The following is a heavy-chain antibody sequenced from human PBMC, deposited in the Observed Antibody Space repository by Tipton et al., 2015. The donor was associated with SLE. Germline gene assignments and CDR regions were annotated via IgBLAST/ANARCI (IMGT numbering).Heavy chain of an antibody. CDR3: ARAVLLRFVESWFDP. D-gene: IGHD3-3*01. J-gene: IGHJ5*02. Sequence: QLVQSGAEVKKPGASVKVSCKASGYTFTSYGISWVRQAPGQGLERMGWISAYNGNTNYAQKLQGRVTMTTDTSTSTAYMELRSLRSDDTAVYYCARAVLLRFVESWFDPWGQGTLVTVSS. CDR2: ISAYNGNT. V-gene: IGHV1-18*01. CDR1: GYTFTSYG.